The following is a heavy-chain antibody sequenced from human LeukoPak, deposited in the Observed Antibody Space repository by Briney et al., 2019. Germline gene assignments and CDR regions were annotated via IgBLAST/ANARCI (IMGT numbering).Heavy chain of an antibody. D-gene: IGHD3-10*01. CDR1: GCSISSYY. CDR3: ASHYYYGSGSYYYFDY. CDR2: IYYSGNT. Sequence: PSETLSLTCTVSGCSISSYYWSWIRQPPGKGLEWIGYIYYSGNTNYNPSLKSRVTISVDTSKNQFSLKLSSVTAADTAVYYCASHYYYGSGSYYYFDYWGQGTLVTVSS. J-gene: IGHJ4*02. V-gene: IGHV4-59*01.